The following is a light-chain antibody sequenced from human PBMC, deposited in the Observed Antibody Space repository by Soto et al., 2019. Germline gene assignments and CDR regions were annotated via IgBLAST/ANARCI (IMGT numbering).Light chain of an antibody. CDR2: ATS. V-gene: IGKV3-20*01. CDR3: QQYGSSPT. J-gene: IGKJ4*01. CDR1: QSISRSY. Sequence: EIVLTQSPGTVSLSPGESATLSCRASQSISRSYLAWYQHRPGQSPRLLIYATSSRATGIPDRFTGGGAGTVFTLTISSLESEDSALYYCQQYGSSPTFGGGTKVEIK.